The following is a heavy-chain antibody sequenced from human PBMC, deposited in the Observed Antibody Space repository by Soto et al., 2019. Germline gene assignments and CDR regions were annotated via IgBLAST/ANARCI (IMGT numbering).Heavy chain of an antibody. D-gene: IGHD2-21*01. V-gene: IGHV4-31*03. CDR3: ARLRIATNNYKWFDP. CDR2: IYVTGAV. CDR1: GAALNSGNYY. Sequence: SETLSLTCSVSGAALNSGNYYWSWIRQVPGKGLEWIGHIYVTGAVDYNPSLRDRITISQDTSERQFSLNLRLVTAADAAVYYCARLRIATNNYKWFDPWGQGTLVTVSS. J-gene: IGHJ5*02.